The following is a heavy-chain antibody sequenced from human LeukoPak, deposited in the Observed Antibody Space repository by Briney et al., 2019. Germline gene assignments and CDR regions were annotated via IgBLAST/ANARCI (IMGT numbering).Heavy chain of an antibody. J-gene: IGHJ4*02. Sequence: GGSLRLSCAASGFTFSSYWMTWVRQAPGKGLEWVANIKQDGSEKNYVDSVKGRFTISRDNAKNSLYLQMNSLRAEDTAAYYCARACQRLTFGGVIASWGQGTLVTVSS. V-gene: IGHV3-7*01. CDR1: GFTFSSYW. CDR3: ARACQRLTFGGVIAS. D-gene: IGHD3-16*02. CDR2: IKQDGSEK.